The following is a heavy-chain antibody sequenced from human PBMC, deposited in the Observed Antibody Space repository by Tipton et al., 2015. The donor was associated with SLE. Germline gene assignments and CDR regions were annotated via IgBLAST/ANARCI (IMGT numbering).Heavy chain of an antibody. Sequence: QVQLVQSGAEVKKPGASVKVSCKASGYTFTSYEINWVRQATGQGLEWMGWINPTNSDTNTAQKFQGRVTMTRDTSISTAYMELSRLRLDDTATYYGARAYGDYAFVNWGRGTLVTVSS. CDR3: ARAYGDYAFVN. CDR1: GYTFTSYE. D-gene: IGHD4-17*01. J-gene: IGHJ4*01. V-gene: IGHV1-2*02. CDR2: INPTNSDT.